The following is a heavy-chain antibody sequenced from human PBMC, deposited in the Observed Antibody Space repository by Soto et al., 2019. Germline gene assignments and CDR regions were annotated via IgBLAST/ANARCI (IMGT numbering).Heavy chain of an antibody. CDR2: INAGSGNT. V-gene: IGHV1-3*01. D-gene: IGHD6-13*01. CDR1: GYTFTHYA. CDR3: ARGLAADGA. Sequence: QVQLVQSGAEVKKPGASVKVSCTASGYTFTHYAIHWVRHAPGQRLEWMGFINAGSGNTKYSQTFQGRLTFTKDTSASTAYMDLSSLRFEDTDIYYCARGLAADGAWGQGTLVTVSS. J-gene: IGHJ5*02.